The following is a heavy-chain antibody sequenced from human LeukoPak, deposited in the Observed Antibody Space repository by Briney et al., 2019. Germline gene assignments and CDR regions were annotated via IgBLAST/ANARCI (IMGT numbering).Heavy chain of an antibody. CDR1: GFTFSTYW. CDR2: IKQDGSEK. CDR3: ARDTKWFGETNFDY. D-gene: IGHD3-10*01. V-gene: IGHV3-7*01. J-gene: IGHJ4*02. Sequence: GGSLRLSCAASGFTFSTYWMTWVRQAPGKGLEWVANIKQDGSEKYFVDSVKGRFTISRDNAKNSLYLQMNSLRAEDTAVYYCARDTKWFGETNFDYWGQGTLVTVSS.